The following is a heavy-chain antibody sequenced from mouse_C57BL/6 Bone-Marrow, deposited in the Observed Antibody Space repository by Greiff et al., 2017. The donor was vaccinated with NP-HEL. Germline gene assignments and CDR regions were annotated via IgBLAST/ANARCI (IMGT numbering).Heavy chain of an antibody. CDR3: AREAKLGPHYFDY. CDR1: GFSLTSYA. D-gene: IGHD4-1*01. Sequence: VQVVESGPGLVAPSQSLSITCTVSGFSLTSYAISWVRQPPGKGLEWLGVIWTGGGTNYNSAPKSRLSISKDNSKSQVFLKMNSLQTEATARYYCAREAKLGPHYFDYWGQGTTLTVSS. J-gene: IGHJ2*01. V-gene: IGHV2-9-1*01. CDR2: IWTGGGT.